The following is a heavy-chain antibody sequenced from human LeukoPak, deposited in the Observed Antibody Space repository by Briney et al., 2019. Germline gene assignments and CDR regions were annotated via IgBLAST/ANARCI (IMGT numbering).Heavy chain of an antibody. CDR2: INPNSGGT. V-gene: IGHV1-2*02. J-gene: IGHJ6*02. D-gene: IGHD2-15*01. Sequence: GASVKVSCKASGYTFTGSYMHWVRQAPGQGLEWMGWINPNSGGTNYAQKFQGRVTMTRDTSISTAYMELSRLRSDDTAVYYCARKYCSGGSCYWEDYYYGMDVWGQGTTVTVSS. CDR1: GYTFTGSY. CDR3: ARKYCSGGSCYWEDYYYGMDV.